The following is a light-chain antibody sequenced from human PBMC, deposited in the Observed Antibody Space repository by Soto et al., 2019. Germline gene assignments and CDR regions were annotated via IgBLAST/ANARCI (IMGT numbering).Light chain of an antibody. Sequence: QSVLTQPPSASGSPGQSVAISCTGTSSDVGGYNYVSGYQHHSGKAPKLMIYEVNKRPSGVPDRFSGSKSGNTASLTVSGLQAEDEADYYCSSYAGSSNVFGTGTQLTVL. V-gene: IGLV2-8*01. J-gene: IGLJ1*01. CDR2: EVN. CDR3: SSYAGSSNV. CDR1: SSDVGGYNY.